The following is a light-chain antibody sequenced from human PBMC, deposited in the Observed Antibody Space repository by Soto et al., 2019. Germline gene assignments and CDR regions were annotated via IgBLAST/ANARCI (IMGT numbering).Light chain of an antibody. CDR2: INN. CDR3: SAWDDSLHVWL. J-gene: IGLJ3*02. Sequence: QAVVTQPPSASGAPGQRVTISCSGSDSNVGSTAVNWYQQVPGTAPKLLIFINNQRPSGVSDRFSGSKSVTSASLAISGLQAEDEADYYCSAWDDSLHVWLFGGGTKLTVL. CDR1: DSNVGSTA. V-gene: IGLV1-44*01.